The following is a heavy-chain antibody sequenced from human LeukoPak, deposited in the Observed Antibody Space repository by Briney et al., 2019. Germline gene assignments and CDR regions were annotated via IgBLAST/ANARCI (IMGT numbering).Heavy chain of an antibody. CDR2: INPNSGGT. CDR3: ARDERSYGYY. CDR1: GYTFTDYY. J-gene: IGHJ4*02. V-gene: IGHV1-2*02. Sequence: ASVKVSCKASGYTFTDYYIHWVRQAPGQGLEWMGWINPNSGGTNYAQKFQGRVTMTRGTSISTAYMELSRLRSDDTAVYYCARDERSYGYYWGQGTLVTVSP. D-gene: IGHD5-18*01.